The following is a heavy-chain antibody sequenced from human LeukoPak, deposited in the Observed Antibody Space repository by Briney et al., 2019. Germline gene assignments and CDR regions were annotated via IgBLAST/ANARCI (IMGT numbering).Heavy chain of an antibody. D-gene: IGHD2-15*01. Sequence: SVKVSCKASGGTFSSYAISWVRQAPGQGLEWMGGIIPIFGTANYAQKFQGRVTITADESTSTAYMELSSLRSEDTAVYYCARDTVVAVPYYYYYGMDVWGQGTTVTVSS. J-gene: IGHJ6*02. CDR1: GGTFSSYA. CDR3: ARDTVVAVPYYYYYGMDV. V-gene: IGHV1-69*01. CDR2: IIPIFGTA.